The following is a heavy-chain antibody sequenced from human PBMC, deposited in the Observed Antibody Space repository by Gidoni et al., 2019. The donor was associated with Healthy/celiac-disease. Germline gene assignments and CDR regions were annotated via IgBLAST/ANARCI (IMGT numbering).Heavy chain of an antibody. V-gene: IGHV3-30*18. CDR3: AKDAELWFGVDY. CDR1: GFTFSSYG. Sequence: QVQLVESGGGVVQPGRSLRLSCAASGFTFSSYGMHWVRQAPGKGLEWVAVISYDGSNKYYADSVKGRFTISRDNSKNTLYLQMNSLRAEDTAVYYCAKDAELWFGVDYWGQGTLVTVSS. J-gene: IGHJ4*02. CDR2: ISYDGSNK. D-gene: IGHD3-10*01.